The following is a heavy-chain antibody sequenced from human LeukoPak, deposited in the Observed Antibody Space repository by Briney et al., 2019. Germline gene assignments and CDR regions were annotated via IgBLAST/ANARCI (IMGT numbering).Heavy chain of an antibody. CDR2: IYYSGST. CDR3: ARDRRTIGFDY. Sequence: PSETLSLTCTVSGGSISSYYWSWIRQPPGKGLEWIGYIYYSGSTNYNPSLKSRVTISVDTSKNQFSLKLSSVTAADTAVYYCARDRRTIGFDYWGQGTLVTVSS. CDR1: GGSISSYY. V-gene: IGHV4-59*01. J-gene: IGHJ4*02. D-gene: IGHD4/OR15-4a*01.